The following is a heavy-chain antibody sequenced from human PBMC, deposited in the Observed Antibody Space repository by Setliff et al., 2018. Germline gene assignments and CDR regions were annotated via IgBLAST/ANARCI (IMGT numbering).Heavy chain of an antibody. J-gene: IGHJ4*02. D-gene: IGHD3-3*01. CDR2: INPNSGGT. CDR3: ARGRDFWSGYLVY. V-gene: IGHV1-2*04. CDR1: GYTFTGYY. Sequence: ASVKVSCNASGYTFTGYYMHWVRQAPGQGLEWMGWINPNSGGTNYAQKFQGWVTMTRDTSISTAYMELSRLRSDDTAVYYCARGRDFWSGYLVYWGQGTLGTVPQ.